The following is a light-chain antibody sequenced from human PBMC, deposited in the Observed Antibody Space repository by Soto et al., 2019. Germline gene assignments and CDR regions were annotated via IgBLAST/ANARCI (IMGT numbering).Light chain of an antibody. J-gene: IGKJ1*01. CDR3: HQYNSWPLT. CDR2: GAS. V-gene: IGKV3-15*01. Sequence: EIVMTQSPATLSVSPGERATLSCWASQSVSSNLAWYQQIPGQAPRVLIYGASTRATGIPARFSGSGSGTEFTLTISSLQSEDFVVYYCHQYNSWPLTFGQGTKVEIK. CDR1: QSVSSN.